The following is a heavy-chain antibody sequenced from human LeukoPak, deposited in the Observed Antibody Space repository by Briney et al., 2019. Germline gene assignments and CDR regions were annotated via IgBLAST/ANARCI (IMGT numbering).Heavy chain of an antibody. CDR2: IYYSGST. CDR1: GGSISSYD. Sequence: SETLSLTCTVSGGSISSYDWSWLRQPPGRGLEGGGYIYYSGSTNYNPSLKSRVTISVDTSKNPFSLKLSSVTAADTAVYYCARAPVPPLSSGWYPDWFDPWGQGTLVTVSS. J-gene: IGHJ5*02. V-gene: IGHV4-59*08. CDR3: ARAPVPPLSSGWYPDWFDP. D-gene: IGHD6-19*01.